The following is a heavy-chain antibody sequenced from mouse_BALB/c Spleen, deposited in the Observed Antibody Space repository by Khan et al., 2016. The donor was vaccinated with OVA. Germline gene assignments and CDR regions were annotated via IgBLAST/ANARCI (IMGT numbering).Heavy chain of an antibody. CDR1: GYTFTNYG. Sequence: VQSGPELKKPGETVKISCKASGYTFTNYGMNWVKQAPGKGLKWMGWINTYTEEPTYADDFKGQVTFSLETSSSTAYLQINNLANEDSATYFCASCGYWYFDVWGAGTTVTVSS. V-gene: IGHV9-3-1*01. CDR2: INTYTEEP. J-gene: IGHJ1*01. D-gene: IGHD1-1*02. CDR3: ASCGYWYFDV.